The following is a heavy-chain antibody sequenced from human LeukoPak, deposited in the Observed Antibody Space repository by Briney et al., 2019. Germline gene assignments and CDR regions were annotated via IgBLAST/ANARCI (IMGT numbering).Heavy chain of an antibody. J-gene: IGHJ5*01. CDR2: IYYSGST. D-gene: IGHD3-3*01. CDR3: ARALTSLDFWSGYPPNNWFDP. CDR1: GGSFSGYY. V-gene: IGHV4-34*01. Sequence: PSETLSLTCAVYGGSFSGYYWGWIRQPPGKGLEWIGSIYYSGSTYYNPSLKSRVTISVDTSKNQFSLKLSSVTAADTAVYYCARALTSLDFWSGYPPNNWFDPWGQGTLVTVSS.